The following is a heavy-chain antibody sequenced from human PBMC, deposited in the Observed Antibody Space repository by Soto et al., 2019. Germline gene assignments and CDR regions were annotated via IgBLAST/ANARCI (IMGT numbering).Heavy chain of an antibody. CDR3: ARGGHVVVVTAALDY. V-gene: IGHV1-46*01. CDR2: VNPSGGHT. CDR1: VDTFTDYY. J-gene: IGHJ4*02. D-gene: IGHD2-21*02. Sequence: QVQLMQSGADVKKPGASVKVSCKASVDTFTDYYIHWVRQAPGQGLEWMGTVNPSGGHTTYAQHFLGRVTMTRDPSTSTLYMELTSLTSDDTAIYYCARGGHVVVVTAALDYWGQGTLVTVSS.